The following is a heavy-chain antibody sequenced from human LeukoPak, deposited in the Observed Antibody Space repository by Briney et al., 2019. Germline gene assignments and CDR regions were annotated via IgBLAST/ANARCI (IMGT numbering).Heavy chain of an antibody. D-gene: IGHD6-6*01. Sequence: GGSLRLSCAASGFTVSSNYMSWVRQAPGKGLEWVSVIYSGGSTYYADSVKGRFTISRDNSKNTLYLQMNSLRAEDTAVYYCARATPDSGSSFRYYYYYMDVWGKGTTVTVSS. J-gene: IGHJ6*03. CDR3: ARATPDSGSSFRYYYYYMDV. CDR2: IYSGGST. V-gene: IGHV3-66*02. CDR1: GFTVSSNY.